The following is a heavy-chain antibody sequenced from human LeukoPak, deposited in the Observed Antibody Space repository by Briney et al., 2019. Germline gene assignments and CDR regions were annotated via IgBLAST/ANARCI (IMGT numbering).Heavy chain of an antibody. J-gene: IGHJ3*02. CDR3: ARLPGEFDAFDI. CDR2: INPNSGGT. Sequence: ASVKVSCKASGYTLTGYYMHWVRQAPGQGLEWMGWINPNSGGTNYAQKFQGRVTMTRDTSISTAYMELSRLRSDDTAVYYCARLPGEFDAFDIWGQGTMVTVSS. V-gene: IGHV1-2*02. D-gene: IGHD3-10*01. CDR1: GYTLTGYY.